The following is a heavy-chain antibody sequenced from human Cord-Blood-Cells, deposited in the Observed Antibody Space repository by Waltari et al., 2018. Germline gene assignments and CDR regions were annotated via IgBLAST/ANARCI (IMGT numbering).Heavy chain of an antibody. J-gene: IGHJ6*03. V-gene: IGHV1-18*01. CDR1: GYTFTSSG. Sequence: QVQLVRSGAEVKKPEASVKVSCKASGYTFTSSGISWVRQAPGQGLEWMGWISAYNGNTNYAQKLQGRVTMTTDTSTSTAYMELRSLRSDDTAVYYCARSTLDGGYYYYMDVWGKGTTVTVSS. D-gene: IGHD2-15*01. CDR2: ISAYNGNT. CDR3: ARSTLDGGYYYYMDV.